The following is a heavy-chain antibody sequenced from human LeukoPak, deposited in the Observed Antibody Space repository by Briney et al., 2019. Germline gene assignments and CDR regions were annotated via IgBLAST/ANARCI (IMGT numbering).Heavy chain of an antibody. D-gene: IGHD3-22*01. CDR3: ARGWDYYDSSGYAFDI. V-gene: IGHV4-4*02. CDR2: IYHSGST. CDR1: GGSISSTNW. Sequence: SGTLSLTCAVSGGSISSTNWWSWVRQSPGKGLEWIGYIYHSGSTYYNPSLKSRVTISVDRSKNQFSLKLSSVTAADTAVYYCARGWDYYDSSGYAFDIWGQGTMVTVSS. J-gene: IGHJ3*02.